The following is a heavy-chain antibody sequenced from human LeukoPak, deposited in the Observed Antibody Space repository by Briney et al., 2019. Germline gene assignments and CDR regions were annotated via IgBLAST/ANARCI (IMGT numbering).Heavy chain of an antibody. Sequence: GGSLRLSCAASRFSFSNHSMNWVRQAPGKGLEWVSYISNSGSAKYYAASVKGRFTISRDNGKNSLYLQMDSLRAEDTAVYYCARMSGSRLPGNWGQGTLVTVSS. V-gene: IGHV3-48*01. D-gene: IGHD3-3*01. CDR2: ISNSGSAK. J-gene: IGHJ4*02. CDR3: ARMSGSRLPGN. CDR1: RFSFSNHS.